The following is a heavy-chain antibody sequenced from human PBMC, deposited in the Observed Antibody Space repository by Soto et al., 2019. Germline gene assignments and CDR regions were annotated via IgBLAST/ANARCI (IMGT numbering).Heavy chain of an antibody. CDR3: ARDDSSSWYFDY. J-gene: IGHJ4*02. V-gene: IGHV1-3*01. Sequence: ASVKVSCKASGYTFTSYAMHWVRQAPGQRLEWMGWINAGNGNTKYSQKFQGRVTITRDTSASTAYMELSSLRSEDTAVYYCARDDSSSWYFDYWGQGTLVTVSS. CDR2: INAGNGNT. D-gene: IGHD6-13*01. CDR1: GYTFTSYA.